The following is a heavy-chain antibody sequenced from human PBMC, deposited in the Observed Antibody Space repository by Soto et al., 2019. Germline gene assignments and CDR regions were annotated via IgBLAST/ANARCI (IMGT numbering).Heavy chain of an antibody. V-gene: IGHV3-23*01. CDR1: GFTFSSYA. Sequence: EVQLLESGGGLVQPGGSLRLSCAASGFTFSSYAMNWVRQSPGKGLEWVSAISGIGGTTFYADSVKGRLTISRDNSKNTLYLQMHTLRDEGTGIYYCAKDSEALSVVILYFDYWGQGTLVTVSS. J-gene: IGHJ4*02. CDR3: AKDSEALSVVILYFDY. CDR2: ISGIGGTT. D-gene: IGHD3-22*01.